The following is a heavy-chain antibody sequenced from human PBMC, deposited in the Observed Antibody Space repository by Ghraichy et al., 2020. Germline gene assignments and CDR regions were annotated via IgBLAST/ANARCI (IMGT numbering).Heavy chain of an antibody. CDR3: AREIAAAGSRPFDY. J-gene: IGHJ4*02. D-gene: IGHD6-13*01. CDR1: GFTFSSYA. V-gene: IGHV3-23*01. CDR2: ISGSGGST. Sequence: GGSLRLSCAASGFTFSSYAMSWVRQAPGKGPEWVSAISGSGGSTYYTDSVKGRFTISRDNSKNTLYLQMNSLRAEDTAVYYCAREIAAAGSRPFDYWGQGTLVTVSS.